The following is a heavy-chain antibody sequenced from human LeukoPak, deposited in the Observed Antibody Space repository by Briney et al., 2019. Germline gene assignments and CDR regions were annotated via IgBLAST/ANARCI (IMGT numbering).Heavy chain of an antibody. D-gene: IGHD6-19*01. V-gene: IGHV1-18*04. Sequence: ASVKVSCKASGYTFTGYYMHWVRQAPGQGLEWMGWISAYNGNTNYAQKLQGRVTMTTDTSTSTAYMELRSLRSDDTAVYYCARGAKQWLVRGRWFDPWGQGTLVTVSS. J-gene: IGHJ5*02. CDR2: ISAYNGNT. CDR3: ARGAKQWLVRGRWFDP. CDR1: GYTFTGYY.